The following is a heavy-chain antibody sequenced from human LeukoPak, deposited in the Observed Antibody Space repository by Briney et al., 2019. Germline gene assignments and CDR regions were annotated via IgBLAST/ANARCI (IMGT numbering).Heavy chain of an antibody. CDR2: ISAYNGNT. CDR3: ARDYPNYYDSSGYRGDWFDP. D-gene: IGHD3-22*01. J-gene: IGHJ5*02. V-gene: IGHV1-18*01. CDR1: GYTFTSYG. Sequence: WASVKVSCKASGYTFTSYGISWVRQAPGQGLEWIGWISAYNGNTNYAQKLQGRVTMTTDTSTSTAYMELRSLRSDDTAVYYCARDYPNYYDSSGYRGDWFDPWGQGTLVTVSS.